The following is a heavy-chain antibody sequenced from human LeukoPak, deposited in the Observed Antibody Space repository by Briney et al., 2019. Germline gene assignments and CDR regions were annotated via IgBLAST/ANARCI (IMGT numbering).Heavy chain of an antibody. CDR3: ARDRYGSGKGPFDSYYYLDV. D-gene: IGHD3-10*01. J-gene: IGHJ6*03. CDR1: GGSISSFY. Sequence: SETLSLTCTVSGGSISSFYWSWIRQPAGKGLEWIGHIFTSGSTNYSPSLKSRVTMSVDTSKKQFSLKLSSVTAADTAVYYCARDRYGSGKGPFDSYYYLDVWGKGTTVTISS. CDR2: IFTSGST. V-gene: IGHV4-4*07.